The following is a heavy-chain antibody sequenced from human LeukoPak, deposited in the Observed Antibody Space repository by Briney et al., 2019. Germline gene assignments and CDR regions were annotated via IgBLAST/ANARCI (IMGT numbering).Heavy chain of an antibody. D-gene: IGHD3-9*01. CDR3: AKEPDLLRYFDWLHDY. Sequence: GGSLRLSCAASGFTFSSYAMSWVRQAPGKGLEWVSAISGSGGSTYYADSVEGRFTISRDNSKNTLYPQMNSLRAEDTAVYYCAKEPDLLRYFDWLHDYWGQGTLVTVSS. J-gene: IGHJ4*02. CDR2: ISGSGGST. CDR1: GFTFSSYA. V-gene: IGHV3-23*01.